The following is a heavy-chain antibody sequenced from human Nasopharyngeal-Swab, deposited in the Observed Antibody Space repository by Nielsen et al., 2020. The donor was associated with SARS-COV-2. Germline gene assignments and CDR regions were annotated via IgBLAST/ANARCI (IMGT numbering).Heavy chain of an antibody. CDR2: IKHSGST. CDR1: GGSFSGYY. J-gene: IGHJ4*02. D-gene: IGHD3-3*01. CDR3: ARVGIFGVVCLTAAGFAY. Sequence: SETLSLTCAVYGGSFSGYYWSWNRQPPGKGLEWNGEIKHSGSTNYNPSLKSRVTISVDTSKNQFSLKLSSVTAADTAVYYCARVGIFGVVCLTAAGFAYWGQGTLVTVSS. V-gene: IGHV4-34*01.